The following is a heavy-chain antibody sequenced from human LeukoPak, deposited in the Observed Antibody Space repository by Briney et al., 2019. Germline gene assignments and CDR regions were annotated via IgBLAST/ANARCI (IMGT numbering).Heavy chain of an antibody. CDR3: ARYCSSTSCHDY. CDR1: GFTFSSYW. V-gene: IGHV3-21*01. D-gene: IGHD2-2*01. CDR2: ISSSSSYI. J-gene: IGHJ4*02. Sequence: GGSLRLSCAASGFTFSSYWMSWVRQAPGKGLEWVSSISSSSSYIYYADSVKGRFTISRDNAKNSLYLQMNSLRAEDTAVYYCARYCSSTSCHDYWGQGTLVTVSS.